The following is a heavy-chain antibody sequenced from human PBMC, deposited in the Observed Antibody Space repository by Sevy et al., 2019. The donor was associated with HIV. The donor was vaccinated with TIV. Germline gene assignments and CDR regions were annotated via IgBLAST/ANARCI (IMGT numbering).Heavy chain of an antibody. Sequence: GGSLRLSCAASGFTFSSYWMSWVRQAPGKGLEWVANIKQDGSEKYYVDSVKGRFTISGDNAKNSLYLQMNSLRAEDTAVYYCARLGYCSSTSCYGFDYWGQGTLVTVSS. V-gene: IGHV3-7*01. CDR1: GFTFSSYW. CDR3: ARLGYCSSTSCYGFDY. CDR2: IKQDGSEK. D-gene: IGHD2-2*01. J-gene: IGHJ4*02.